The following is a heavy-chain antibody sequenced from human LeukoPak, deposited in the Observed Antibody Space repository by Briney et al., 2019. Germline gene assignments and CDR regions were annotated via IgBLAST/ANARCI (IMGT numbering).Heavy chain of an antibody. CDR3: ARHGMVTYYYGSGSYYTG. J-gene: IGHJ4*02. Sequence: SETLSLTCTVSGGSISSGSYYWSWIRQPPGKGLEWIGSIYYSGSTYYNPSLKSRVTISVDTSKNQFSLKLSSVTAADTAVYYCARHGMVTYYYGSGSYYTGWGQGTLVTVSS. CDR2: IYYSGST. D-gene: IGHD3-10*01. CDR1: GGSISSGSYY. V-gene: IGHV4-39*01.